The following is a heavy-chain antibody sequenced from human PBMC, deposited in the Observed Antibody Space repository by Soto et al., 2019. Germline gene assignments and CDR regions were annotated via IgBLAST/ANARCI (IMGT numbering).Heavy chain of an antibody. V-gene: IGHV3-30*18. J-gene: IGHJ4*02. CDR2: ISYDGSNK. Sequence: PGGSLRLSCAASGFTFSSYALHWVRQAPGKGLEWVAVISYDGSNKYYADSVKGRFTISRDNSKNTLYLQMNSLRAEDTAVYYCAKSSGYYYSYFDYWGQGTLVTVSS. CDR3: AKSSGYYYSYFDY. D-gene: IGHD3-22*01. CDR1: GFTFSSYA.